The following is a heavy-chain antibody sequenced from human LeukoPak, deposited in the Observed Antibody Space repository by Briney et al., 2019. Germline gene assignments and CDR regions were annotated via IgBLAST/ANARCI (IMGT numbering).Heavy chain of an antibody. J-gene: IGHJ4*02. D-gene: IGHD3-22*01. CDR3: AKGPFFYYDASGYNYFDS. CDR1: GFTFSSYS. CDR2: ISSSSSYI. V-gene: IGHV3-21*04. Sequence: PGGSLRLSCAASGFTFSSYSMNWVRQAPGKGLEWVSSISSSSSYIYYADSVKGRFTISRDNAKNSLYLQMNSLRVEDTAIYYCAKGPFFYYDASGYNYFDSWGQGTLVTVSS.